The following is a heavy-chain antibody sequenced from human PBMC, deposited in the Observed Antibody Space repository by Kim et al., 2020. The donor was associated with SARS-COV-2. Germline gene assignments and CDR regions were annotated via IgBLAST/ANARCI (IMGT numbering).Heavy chain of an antibody. CDR1: GVSFSGYY. D-gene: IGHD6-13*01. Sequence: SETLSLTCAVYGVSFSGYYWSWIRQPPGKGLEWIGEINHSGSTNYNPSLKSRVTISVDTSKNQFSLKLSSVTAADTAVYYCARGRAPAGRRRAARSAAFDIWGQGTMVTVSS. J-gene: IGHJ3*02. CDR3: ARGRAPAGRRRAARSAAFDI. V-gene: IGHV4-34*01. CDR2: INHSGST.